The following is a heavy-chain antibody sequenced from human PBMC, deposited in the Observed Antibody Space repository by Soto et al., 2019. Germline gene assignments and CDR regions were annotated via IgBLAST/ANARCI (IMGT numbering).Heavy chain of an antibody. V-gene: IGHV3-48*01. J-gene: IGHJ4*02. CDR1: GFIFSSYA. D-gene: IGHD5-18*01. CDR3: ARDYSSYGPFDY. Sequence: PGGSLRLSCAASGFIFSSYAMSWVRQAPGKGLEWVSDISSSGSSIYYADSVKGRFTISRDNAKNSLYLQMNSLRAEDTAVYYCARDYSSYGPFDYWGQGTLVTVSS. CDR2: ISSSGSSI.